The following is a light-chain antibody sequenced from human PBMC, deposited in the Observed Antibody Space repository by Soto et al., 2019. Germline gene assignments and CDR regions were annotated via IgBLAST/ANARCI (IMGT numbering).Light chain of an antibody. CDR3: QQPDSYPCT. J-gene: IGKJ2*02. CDR2: DAS. CDR1: QGFSNS. Sequence: DIQLTQSPSFLSASVGDRVTITCRASQGFSNSLAWYQQKPGKAPKLLIYDASTWQSGVPSRFSGSGSGTEFTLTISSLQPEDFGTYYCQQPDSYPCTFGQGTKVEIK. V-gene: IGKV1-9*01.